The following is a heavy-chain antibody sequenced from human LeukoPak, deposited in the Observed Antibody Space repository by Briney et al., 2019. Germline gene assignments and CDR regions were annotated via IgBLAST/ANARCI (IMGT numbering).Heavy chain of an antibody. CDR1: GYTFTTYG. D-gene: IGHD3-10*01. Sequence: ASVKVSCKASGYTFTTYGLSWVRQAPGQGLEWMGWITTYNGDTDYAQKLQGRVTMTADTSTSTAYMELRSLRSDDTAVYYCARANMVRGVGSFFDRNWFDPWGQGTLVTVSS. J-gene: IGHJ5*02. V-gene: IGHV1-18*01. CDR3: ARANMVRGVGSFFDRNWFDP. CDR2: ITTYNGDT.